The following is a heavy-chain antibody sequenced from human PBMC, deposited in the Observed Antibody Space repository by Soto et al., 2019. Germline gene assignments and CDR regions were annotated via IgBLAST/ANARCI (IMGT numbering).Heavy chain of an antibody. D-gene: IGHD3-16*01. CDR3: AKDLPYDYGRGRAFDI. V-gene: IGHV3-23*01. CDR1: GFTFSSYA. Sequence: GSLRLSCAASGFTFSSYAMSWVRQAPGKGLEWVSAISGSGGSTYYADSVKGRFTISRDNSKNTLYLQMNSLRAEDTAVYYCAKDLPYDYGRGRAFDIWGQGTMVTVSS. J-gene: IGHJ3*02. CDR2: ISGSGGST.